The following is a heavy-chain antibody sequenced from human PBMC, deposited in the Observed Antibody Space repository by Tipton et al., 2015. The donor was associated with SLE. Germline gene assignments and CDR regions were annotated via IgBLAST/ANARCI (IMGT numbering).Heavy chain of an antibody. CDR1: GGSISSHY. Sequence: TLSLTCTVSGGSISSHYWSWIRQPPGKGLEWIGNIYYSGSTNYNPSLKSRVTISVDTSKNQFSLKLSSVTAADTAVYYCARGRGAIFGVVTPWFDPWGQGTLVTVSS. D-gene: IGHD3-3*01. CDR2: IYYSGST. CDR3: ARGRGAIFGVVTPWFDP. J-gene: IGHJ5*02. V-gene: IGHV4-59*11.